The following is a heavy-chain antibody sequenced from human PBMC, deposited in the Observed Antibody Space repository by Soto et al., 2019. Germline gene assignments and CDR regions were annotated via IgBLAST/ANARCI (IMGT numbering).Heavy chain of an antibody. V-gene: IGHV3-21*01. CDR3: ARDFSSSPRFKY. CDR2: ISSSSSYI. CDR1: GFTFSSYS. J-gene: IGHJ4*02. Sequence: PGGSLRLSCAASGFTFSSYSMNWVRQAPGKGLEWVSSISSSSSYIYYADSVKGRFTISRDNAKNSLYLQMNSLRAEDTAVYYGARDFSSSPRFKYWGQGTLVTVSS. D-gene: IGHD6-6*01.